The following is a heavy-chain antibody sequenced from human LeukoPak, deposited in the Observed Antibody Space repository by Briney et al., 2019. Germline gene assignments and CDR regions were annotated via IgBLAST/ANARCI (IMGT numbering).Heavy chain of an antibody. Sequence: RSRRLAWLASRFTLGNLAMQWVRQAPGEGLGWEAFIIYDGSHKDYADVVKGRFTISRDNSNNTLYVQMNSLRVDDTAVYYCAKAPRFGDHAAEYFYYYMDVWGKGTPVTVSS. J-gene: IGHJ6*03. CDR1: RFTLGNLA. CDR3: AKAPRFGDHAAEYFYYYMDV. CDR2: IIYDGSHK. D-gene: IGHD3-16*01. V-gene: IGHV3-30*04.